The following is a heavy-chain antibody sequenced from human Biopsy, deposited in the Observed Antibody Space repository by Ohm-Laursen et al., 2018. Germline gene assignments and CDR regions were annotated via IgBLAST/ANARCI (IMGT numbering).Heavy chain of an antibody. V-gene: IGHV4-59*08. Sequence: TLSLTCSVSGYSMSTYYWSWIRQPPGKGLEWIGYIYYSGSTNYNPSLKSRVTISVDMSKNQFSLKLTSVTAADTAVYYCAHGSGSYYKWDFWGRGTLVTVSS. CDR2: IYYSGST. CDR3: AHGSGSYYKWDF. J-gene: IGHJ4*02. D-gene: IGHD3-10*01. CDR1: GYSMSTYY.